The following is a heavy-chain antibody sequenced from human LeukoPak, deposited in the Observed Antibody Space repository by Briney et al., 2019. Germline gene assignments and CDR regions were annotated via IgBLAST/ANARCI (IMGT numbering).Heavy chain of an antibody. CDR1: GGSVSSGSYY. CDR2: IYYSGST. V-gene: IGHV4-61*01. D-gene: IGHD1-26*01. CDR3: GRDRGRGLPHS. Sequence: PSETLSLTCTVSGGSVSSGSYYWSWIRQPPGKGLEWIGYIYYSGSTNYNPSLKSRVTISVDTSKNQFSLKLSSVTAADTAVYYCGRDRGRGLPHSWGRGTLVTVSS. J-gene: IGHJ1*01.